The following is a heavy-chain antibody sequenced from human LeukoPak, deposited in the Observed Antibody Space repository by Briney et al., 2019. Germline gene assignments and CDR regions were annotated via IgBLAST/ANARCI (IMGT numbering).Heavy chain of an antibody. CDR2: ISYDGSNK. D-gene: IGHD6-13*01. J-gene: IGHJ4*02. CDR1: GFTFSSYG. CDR3: ARDGSSWSRWGYFDY. Sequence: GGSLRLSCAASGFTFSSYGMHWVRQAPGKGLEWVAVISYDGSNKYYADSVKGRFTISRDNSKNTLYLQMNSLRAEDTAVYYCARDGSSWSRWGYFDYWGQGTLVTVSS. V-gene: IGHV3-30*03.